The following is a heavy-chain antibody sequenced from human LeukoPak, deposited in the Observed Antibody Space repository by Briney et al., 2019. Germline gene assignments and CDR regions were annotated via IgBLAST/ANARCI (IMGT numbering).Heavy chain of an antibody. CDR2: INPNSGGT. V-gene: IGHV1-2*04. CDR3: ARTNEAPYYYYGMDV. J-gene: IGHJ6*02. CDR1: GYTFTGYY. Sequence: ASVKVSCKASGYTFTGYYMHWVRQAPGQGLEWMGWINPNSGGTNYAQKFQGWVTMTRDTSISTAYMELSRLRSDDTAVYYCARTNEAPYYYYGMDVWGQGTTVTVSS.